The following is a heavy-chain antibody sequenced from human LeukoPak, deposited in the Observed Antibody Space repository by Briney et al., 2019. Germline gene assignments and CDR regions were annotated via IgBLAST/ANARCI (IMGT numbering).Heavy chain of an antibody. V-gene: IGHV4-4*02. Sequence: PSGTLSLTCAVSGGSISSSNWWSWVRQPPGKGLEWIGEIYHSGSTNYNPSLKSRVTISVDTSKNQFSLKLSSVTAADTAVYYCARLPGDPAPYYYYYGMDVWGQGTTVTVSS. J-gene: IGHJ6*02. CDR3: ARLPGDPAPYYYYYGMDV. CDR1: GGSISSSNW. D-gene: IGHD7-27*01. CDR2: IYHSGST.